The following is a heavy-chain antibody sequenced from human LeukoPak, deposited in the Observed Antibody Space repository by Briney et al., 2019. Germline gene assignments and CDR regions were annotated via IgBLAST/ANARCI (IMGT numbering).Heavy chain of an antibody. J-gene: IGHJ4*02. Sequence: GGSLRLSCAASGFTFSGYPIHWVRQAPGKGLEWVAVIWYDGSNKYYADSMKGRFTISRDNSKNTLYLQMNSLRAEDTAVYYCARVYGVRGDSSGPAGYWGQGTLVTVSS. V-gene: IGHV3-33*01. CDR3: ARVYGVRGDSSGPAGY. CDR2: IWYDGSNK. CDR1: GFTFSGYP. D-gene: IGHD3-22*01.